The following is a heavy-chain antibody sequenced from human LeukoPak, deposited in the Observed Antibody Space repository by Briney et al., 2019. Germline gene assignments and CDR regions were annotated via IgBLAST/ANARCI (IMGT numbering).Heavy chain of an antibody. D-gene: IGHD3-3*01. J-gene: IGHJ4*02. CDR3: GRHSSQGSGYYY. Sequence: SETLSLTCSVSGGSISSSSHYWGWIRQPPGKGLEWIGSIYYSGSTYYNPSLKSRVTISVDTSKNQFSLKLTSVTAADTAVYYCGRHSSQGSGYYYWGQGTLVTVSS. CDR1: GGSISSSSHY. CDR2: IYYSGST. V-gene: IGHV4-39*01.